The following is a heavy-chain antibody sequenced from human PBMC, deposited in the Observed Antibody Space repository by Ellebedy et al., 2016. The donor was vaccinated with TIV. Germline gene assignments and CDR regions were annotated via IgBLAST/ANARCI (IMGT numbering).Heavy chain of an antibody. CDR3: AKDRDDSSGYLSQFDY. CDR1: GFSFDDYA. J-gene: IGHJ4*02. V-gene: IGHV3-9*01. CDR2: ISWNSGSI. Sequence: SLKISXAASGFSFDDYAMHWVRQAPGKGLEWVSGISWNSGSIGYADSVKGRFTISRDNAKNSLYLQMNSLRAEDTALYYCAKDRDDSSGYLSQFDYWGQGTLVTVSS. D-gene: IGHD3-22*01.